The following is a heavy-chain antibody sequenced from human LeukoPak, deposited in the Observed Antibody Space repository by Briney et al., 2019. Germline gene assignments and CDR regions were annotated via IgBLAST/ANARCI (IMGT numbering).Heavy chain of an antibody. CDR3: ARESGWYCSSTSCRVRTLDYYYYMDV. Sequence: GGSLRLSCAASGFTFSSYSMNWVRQAPGKGLEWVSSISSSSSYIYYADSVKGRFTISRDNAKNSLYLQMNSLRAEDTAVYYCARESGWYCSSTSCRVRTLDYYYYMDVWGKGTTVTVSS. J-gene: IGHJ6*03. V-gene: IGHV3-21*01. D-gene: IGHD2-2*01. CDR2: ISSSSSYI. CDR1: GFTFSSYS.